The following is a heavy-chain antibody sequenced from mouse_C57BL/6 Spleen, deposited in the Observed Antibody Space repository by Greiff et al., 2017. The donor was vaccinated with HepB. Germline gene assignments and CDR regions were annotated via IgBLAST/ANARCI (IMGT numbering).Heavy chain of an antibody. J-gene: IGHJ4*01. CDR3: ARARFYGSSYNYAMDY. Sequence: VQLQQSGTELVKPGASVKLSCKASGYTFTSYWMHWVKQRPGQGLEWIGNINPSNGGTNYNEKFKSKATLTVDKSSSTAYMQLSSLTSEDSAVYYCARARFYGSSYNYAMDYWGQGTSVTVSS. D-gene: IGHD1-1*01. V-gene: IGHV1-53*01. CDR2: INPSNGGT. CDR1: GYTFTSYW.